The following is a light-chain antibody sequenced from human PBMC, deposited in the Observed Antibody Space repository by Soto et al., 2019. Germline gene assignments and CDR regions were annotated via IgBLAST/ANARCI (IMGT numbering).Light chain of an antibody. Sequence: QSVLTQPASVSGSPGQSITISCTGTSSDVGGYNSVSWYQQHPDKAPKLMIYEVSNRPSGVSNRFSGSKSGNTASLTISGLQAEDEAEYYCCSYAGTYTLYVFGTGTKLTVL. J-gene: IGLJ1*01. V-gene: IGLV2-14*01. CDR1: SSDVGGYNS. CDR2: EVS. CDR3: CSYAGTYTLYV.